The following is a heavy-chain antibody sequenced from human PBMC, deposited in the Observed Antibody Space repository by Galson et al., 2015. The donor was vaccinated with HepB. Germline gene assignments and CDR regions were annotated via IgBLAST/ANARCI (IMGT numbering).Heavy chain of an antibody. J-gene: IGHJ4*02. CDR1: GYTFTSYG. CDR3: ARGADSSGWEDPIPQYYFDY. D-gene: IGHD6-19*01. Sequence: SVKVSCKASGYTFTSYGISWVRQAPGQGLEWMGWISAYNGNTNYAQKLQGRVTMTTDTSTSTAYMELRSLRSDDTAVYYCARGADSSGWEDPIPQYYFDYWGQGTLVTVSS. CDR2: ISAYNGNT. V-gene: IGHV1-18*01.